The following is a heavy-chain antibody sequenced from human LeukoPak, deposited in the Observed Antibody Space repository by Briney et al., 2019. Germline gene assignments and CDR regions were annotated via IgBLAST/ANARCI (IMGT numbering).Heavy chain of an antibody. CDR3: ASNYDSSGYSRAFDI. CDR1: GFTFSNYA. V-gene: IGHV3-23*01. CDR2: ISGSGHNT. Sequence: GGSLRLSCAASGFTFSNYAMSWVRQAPGKGLEWVSAISGSGHNTYHADSVKGRFTISRDNSKNTLYLQMNSLRVEDTAVYYCASNYDSSGYSRAFDIWGQGTMVTVSS. J-gene: IGHJ3*02. D-gene: IGHD3-22*01.